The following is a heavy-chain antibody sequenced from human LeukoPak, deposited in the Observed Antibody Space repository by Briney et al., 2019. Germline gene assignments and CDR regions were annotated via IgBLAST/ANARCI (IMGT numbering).Heavy chain of an antibody. D-gene: IGHD5-18*01. Sequence: ASVKVSCKASGYTFTSYDINWVRQATGQGLEWMGWMNPNSGNTGYAQKLQGRVTMTTDTSTSTAYMELRSLRSDDTAVYYCARDLGYSYGYGNFDYWGQGTLVTVSS. J-gene: IGHJ4*02. CDR2: MNPNSGNT. V-gene: IGHV1-8*01. CDR1: GYTFTSYD. CDR3: ARDLGYSYGYGNFDY.